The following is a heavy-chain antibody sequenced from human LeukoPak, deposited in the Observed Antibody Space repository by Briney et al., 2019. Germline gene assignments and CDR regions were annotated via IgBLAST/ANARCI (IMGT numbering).Heavy chain of an antibody. CDR3: ASELLSYYYDSSGYYV. J-gene: IGHJ4*02. D-gene: IGHD3-22*01. V-gene: IGHV3-53*01. CDR1: GLTLSSNY. Sequence: PGGSLRLSCAASGLTLSSNYMSWVRQAPGKGLEWVSVIYSGGSTYYADSVKGRFTISRDNSKNTLYLQMNSLRAEDTAVYYCASELLSYYYDSSGYYVWGQGTLVTVSS. CDR2: IYSGGST.